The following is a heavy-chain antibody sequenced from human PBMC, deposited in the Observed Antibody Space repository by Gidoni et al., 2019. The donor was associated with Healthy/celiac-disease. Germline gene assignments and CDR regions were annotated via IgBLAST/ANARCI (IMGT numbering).Heavy chain of an antibody. CDR3: AKDTSKYSSSPASGDY. Sequence: EVQLLESGGGLVQPGGSLRLSCAAPGFTFSRCAMSWVRQAPGKGLEWVSAISGSGGITYYADSVKGRFTSSRDNSKNTLYLQMNSLRAEDTAVYYCAKDTSKYSSSPASGDYWGQGTLVTVSS. V-gene: IGHV3-23*01. J-gene: IGHJ4*02. CDR1: GFTFSRCA. D-gene: IGHD6-6*01. CDR2: ISGSGGIT.